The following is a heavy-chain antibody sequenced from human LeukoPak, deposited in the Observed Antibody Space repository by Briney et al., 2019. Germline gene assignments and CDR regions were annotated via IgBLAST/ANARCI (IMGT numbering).Heavy chain of an antibody. Sequence: ASVKVSCKASGYTFTGYYMHWVRQAPGQGLEWMGWINPNSGGTNYAQKFQGRVTMTRDTSISTAYMELSRLRSDDTAVYYCARGRRITGTTDWFDPWGQGTLVTVSS. CDR3: ARGRRITGTTDWFDP. CDR2: INPNSGGT. D-gene: IGHD1-7*01. V-gene: IGHV1-2*02. J-gene: IGHJ5*02. CDR1: GYTFTGYY.